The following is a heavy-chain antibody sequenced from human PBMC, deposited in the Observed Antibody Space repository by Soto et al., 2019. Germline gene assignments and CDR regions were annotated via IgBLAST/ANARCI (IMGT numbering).Heavy chain of an antibody. CDR2: IIPVLGTT. J-gene: IGHJ6*04. Sequence: QVQLVQSGAEVKKPGSSVKVSCRASGDTFSSYTVNWVRQAPGRGLEWLGRIIPVLGTTDYAQKFKGRVTIHLDKTNNIVYMELSSLRSEDRAVYYCARRRYCGYDCYHKHYYGMDVWGKGTTVTVAS. V-gene: IGHV1-69*08. D-gene: IGHD2-21*02. CDR3: ARRRYCGYDCYHKHYYGMDV. CDR1: GDTFSSYT.